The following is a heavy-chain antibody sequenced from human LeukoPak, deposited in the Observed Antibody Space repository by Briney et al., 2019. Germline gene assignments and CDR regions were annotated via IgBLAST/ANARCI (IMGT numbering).Heavy chain of an antibody. V-gene: IGHV3-43*02. CDR2: ISGDGGST. CDR3: AKNSGYDFSLDY. D-gene: IGHD5-12*01. Sequence: GGSLRLSCAASGFTFDDYAMHWVRHAPGKGLEWVSLISGDGGSTYYADSVKGRFTISRDNSRNSLYLQMNSLRTEDTALYYCAKNSGYDFSLDYWGQGTLVTVSS. J-gene: IGHJ4*02. CDR1: GFTFDDYA.